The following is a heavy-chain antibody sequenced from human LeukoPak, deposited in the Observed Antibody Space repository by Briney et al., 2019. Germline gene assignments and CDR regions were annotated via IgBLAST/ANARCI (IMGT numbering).Heavy chain of an antibody. V-gene: IGHV1-18*04. CDR2: ISAYNGNT. J-gene: IGHJ4*02. CDR3: ASGPVRVERWGDYFDY. CDR1: GYTFTSYY. D-gene: IGHD5-24*01. Sequence: ASVKVSCKASGYTFTSYYMHWVRQAPGQGLEWMGWISAYNGNTNYPQKLQGRVTMTTDTSTSTAYMELRSLRSDDTAVYYCASGPVRVERWGDYFDYWGQGTLVTVSS.